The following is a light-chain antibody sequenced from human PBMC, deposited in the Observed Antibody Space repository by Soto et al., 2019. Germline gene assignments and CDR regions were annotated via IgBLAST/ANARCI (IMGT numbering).Light chain of an antibody. CDR1: SRGFSDHNH. CDR2: EVS. J-gene: IGLJ1*01. V-gene: IGLV2-14*01. CDR3: SSYTNIGV. Sequence: QSALTQPASVSGSPGQSITISCTGTSRGFSDHNHVPWDQHHPGKAPKLIMYEVSNRPSGVSNRFSGSKSGNTASLTISRLQAEDEADYYCSSYTNIGVFGTGTKVTVL.